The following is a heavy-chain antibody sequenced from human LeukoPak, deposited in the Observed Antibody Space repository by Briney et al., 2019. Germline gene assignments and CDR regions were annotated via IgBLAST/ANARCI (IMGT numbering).Heavy chain of an antibody. CDR3: AAVAGIHVVY. V-gene: IGHV3-53*01. D-gene: IGHD6-19*01. CDR1: GFTFSNAW. CDR2: IYSGGST. Sequence: GGSLRLSCAASGFTFSNAWMSWVRQAPGKGLEWVSVIYSGGSTYYADSVKGRFTISRDNSKNTLYLQMNSLRAEDTAVYYCAAVAGIHVVYWGQGTLVTVSS. J-gene: IGHJ4*02.